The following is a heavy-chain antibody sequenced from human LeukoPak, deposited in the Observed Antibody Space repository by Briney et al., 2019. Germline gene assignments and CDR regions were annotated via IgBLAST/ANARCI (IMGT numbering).Heavy chain of an antibody. CDR1: GYSFTDYW. D-gene: IGHD3-3*01. Sequence: GASLQISCKGSGYSFTDYWIGWVRQLPGKGLEWMGIIYPGDSDTRYSPSFRDQVTISADKSISTAYLQWRSLKASDTAMYYCARASGDFWSGYTFDYWGQGTLVTVSS. CDR3: ARASGDFWSGYTFDY. V-gene: IGHV5-51*01. CDR2: IYPGDSDT. J-gene: IGHJ4*02.